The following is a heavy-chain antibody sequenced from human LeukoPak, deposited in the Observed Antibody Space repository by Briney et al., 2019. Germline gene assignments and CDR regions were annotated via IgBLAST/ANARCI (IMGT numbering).Heavy chain of an antibody. D-gene: IGHD5-12*01. J-gene: IGHJ5*02. CDR3: ARSVSAYAGRGWFDP. CDR1: GGSIRSLGYS. CDR2: MYYTGTT. Sequence: PSETLSLTCSVSGGSIRSLGYSWGWIRQPPGKGLEWIASMYYTGTTYYNPSLKSRVTMSVDTSKDQFSLNLTSVTAADTAVFYYARSVSAYAGRGWFDPWGQGTLVTVSS. V-gene: IGHV4-39*07.